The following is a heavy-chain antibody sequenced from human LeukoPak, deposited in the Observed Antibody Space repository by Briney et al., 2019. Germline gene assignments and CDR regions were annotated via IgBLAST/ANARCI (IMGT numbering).Heavy chain of an antibody. D-gene: IGHD2-15*01. CDR3: ARGRCSGGSCRPWFDP. V-gene: IGHV4-34*01. Sequence: SDTLSLTCAVYGGSLSGYYWSWIRQSPEKGLEWIAEINHSGNINYNASLQSRLTISVDTSKSQFSLRLRSVTAADTAVYYCARGRCSGGSCRPWFDPWGQGTLVTVSS. J-gene: IGHJ5*02. CDR1: GGSLSGYY. CDR2: INHSGNI.